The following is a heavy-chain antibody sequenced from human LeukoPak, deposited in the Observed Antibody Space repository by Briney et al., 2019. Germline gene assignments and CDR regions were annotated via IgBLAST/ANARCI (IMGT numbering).Heavy chain of an antibody. Sequence: PSETLSLTCTVSGGSISSGGYYWSWIRQPAGKGLEWIGRIYTSGSTNYNPSLKSRVTISVDTSKNQFSLKLSSVTAADTAVYYCARGRGYSDWGYYYYYMDVWGKGTTVTISS. CDR1: GGSISSGGYY. J-gene: IGHJ6*03. D-gene: IGHD5-12*01. V-gene: IGHV4-61*02. CDR3: ARGRGYSDWGYYYYYMDV. CDR2: IYTSGST.